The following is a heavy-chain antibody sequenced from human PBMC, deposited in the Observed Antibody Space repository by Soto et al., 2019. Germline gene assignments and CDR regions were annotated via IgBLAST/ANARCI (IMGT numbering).Heavy chain of an antibody. Sequence: PGGSLRLSCAASGFTFSSYGMHWVRQAPGKGLEWVAVISYDGSNKYYADSVKGRFTISRDNSKNTLYLRMNSLRAEDTAVYYCANILDSSPNVLSYYYYGMDVWGQGTTVTVSS. CDR3: ANILDSSPNVLSYYYYGMDV. CDR2: ISYDGSNK. V-gene: IGHV3-30*18. J-gene: IGHJ6*02. D-gene: IGHD6-13*01. CDR1: GFTFSSYG.